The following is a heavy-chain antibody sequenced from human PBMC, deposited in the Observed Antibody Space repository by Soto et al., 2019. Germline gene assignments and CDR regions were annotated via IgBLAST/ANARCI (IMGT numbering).Heavy chain of an antibody. CDR2: IYYSGST. V-gene: IGHV4-30-4*01. CDR1: GGSISSGDYY. D-gene: IGHD1-1*01. J-gene: IGHJ4*02. Sequence: SETLSLTCTVSGGSISSGDYYWSWIRQPPGKGLEWIGYIYYSGSTYYNPSLKSRVTISVDTSKNQFSLKLSSVTAADTAVYYCASEVDTTNAFDYWGQGTLVTVSS. CDR3: ASEVDTTNAFDY.